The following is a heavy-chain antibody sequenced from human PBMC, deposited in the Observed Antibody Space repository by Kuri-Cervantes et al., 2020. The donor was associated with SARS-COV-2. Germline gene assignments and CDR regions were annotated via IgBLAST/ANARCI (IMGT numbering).Heavy chain of an antibody. CDR2: IYSGGTT. J-gene: IGHJ3*02. CDR1: GFTFSRDT. Sequence: GGSLRLSCAASGFTFSRDTMYWVRQAPGKGLEWVSVIYSGGTTYYADSVKGRFSISRDNSKNTVYLQLNSLRAEDTAVYYCARDNGEDAFDIWGQGTMVNVSS. V-gene: IGHV3-53*01. CDR3: ARDNGEDAFDI. D-gene: IGHD2-8*01.